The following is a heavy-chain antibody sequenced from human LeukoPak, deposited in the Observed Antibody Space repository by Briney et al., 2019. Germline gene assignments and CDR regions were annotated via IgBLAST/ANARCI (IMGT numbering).Heavy chain of an antibody. Sequence: PGGSLRLSCAASGFTFSSYSMNWVRQAPGKGLEWVSSISSSSSYIYYADSVKGRFTISRDNAKNSLYLQMNSLRAEDTAVYYCTTLLYGEDNVGYWGQGTLVTVSS. J-gene: IGHJ4*02. CDR3: TTLLYGEDNVGY. D-gene: IGHD4-17*01. CDR2: ISSSSSYI. CDR1: GFTFSSYS. V-gene: IGHV3-21*01.